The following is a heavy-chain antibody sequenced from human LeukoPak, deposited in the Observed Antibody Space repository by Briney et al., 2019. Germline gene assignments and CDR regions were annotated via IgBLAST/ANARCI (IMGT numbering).Heavy chain of an antibody. CDR3: ARGVPDYYDSSGYDDAFDI. CDR2: ISAYNGNT. D-gene: IGHD3-22*01. CDR1: GYTFTSYG. J-gene: IGHJ3*02. V-gene: IGHV1-18*01. Sequence: ASVKASCKASGYTFTSYGISWVRQAPGQGLEWMGWISAYNGNTNYAQKLQGRVTMTTDTSTSTAYMELRSLRSDDTAVYYCARGVPDYYDSSGYDDAFDIWGQGTMVTVSS.